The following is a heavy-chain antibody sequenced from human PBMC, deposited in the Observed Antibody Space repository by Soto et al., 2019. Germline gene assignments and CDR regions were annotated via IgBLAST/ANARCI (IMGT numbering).Heavy chain of an antibody. D-gene: IGHD2-2*01. CDR2: ISGSSSSI. CDR3: SRDLGNYAAY. V-gene: IGHV3-21*01. Sequence: GGSLRLSCAASGFTFSTYNMNWVRQAPGKGLEWVSSISGSSSSIYYADSVKGRFTISRDNAKNSLYLQMNSLRAEDTAVYYCSRDLGNYAAYWGQGTLVTAPQ. J-gene: IGHJ4*02. CDR1: GFTFSTYN.